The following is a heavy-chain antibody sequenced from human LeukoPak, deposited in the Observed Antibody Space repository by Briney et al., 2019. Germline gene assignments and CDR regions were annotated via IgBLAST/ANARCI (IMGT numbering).Heavy chain of an antibody. CDR2: IYDSGRT. D-gene: IGHD6-13*01. Sequence: PSQTLSLTCTVSGDSISSGGNYWSWVRQPPGRGLEWIGYIYDSGRTYYSPSLESRVTISLDRSKTQFSLEVTSVTAADTAFYYCAREEYSSDWYGHDSWGQGTLVTVSS. V-gene: IGHV4-30-2*01. J-gene: IGHJ4*02. CDR3: AREEYSSDWYGHDS. CDR1: GDSISSGGNY.